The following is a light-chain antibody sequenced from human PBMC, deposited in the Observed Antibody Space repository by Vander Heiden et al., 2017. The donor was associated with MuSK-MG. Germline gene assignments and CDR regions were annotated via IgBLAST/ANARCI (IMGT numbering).Light chain of an antibody. CDR3: QQYDSTALT. CDR2: WAS. CDR1: QSVLYSSNNKNY. V-gene: IGKV4-1*01. Sequence: DIVMTQSPDSLAVSLGERATIDCKSSQSVLYSSNNKNYLAWYQQKPGQPPKLLIYWASTRESGVPDRFRGSGSGTDFTLTISSLQAEDVAVYYCQQYDSTALTFGGGTKVEIK. J-gene: IGKJ4*01.